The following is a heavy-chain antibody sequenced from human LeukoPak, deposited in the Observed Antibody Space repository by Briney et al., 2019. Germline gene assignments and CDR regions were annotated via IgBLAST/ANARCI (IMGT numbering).Heavy chain of an antibody. Sequence: GRSLRLSCAASGFTFSSHGMHWVRQAPGKGLEWVSSISSSSSYIYYADSVKGRFTISRDNAKNSLYLQMNSLRAEDTAVYYCARMVTGYYFDYWGQGTLVTVSS. V-gene: IGHV3-21*01. CDR1: GFTFSSHG. CDR3: ARMVTGYYFDY. CDR2: ISSSSSYI. J-gene: IGHJ4*02. D-gene: IGHD4-23*01.